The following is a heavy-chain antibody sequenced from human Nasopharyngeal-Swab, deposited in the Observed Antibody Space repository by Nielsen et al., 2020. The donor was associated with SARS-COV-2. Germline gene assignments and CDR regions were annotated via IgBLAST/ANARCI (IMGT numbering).Heavy chain of an antibody. V-gene: IGHV3-23*01. J-gene: IGHJ4*02. Sequence: GGSLRLSCVASGYSFRTYGMSWVRQAPGKGLEWVAAISGSGDIGGRGGGTYYADSVKGRFTISRDNSKNTVSLQMDSLRAEDTAVYYCAKDLRGPYFFWGQGTLVTVSS. CDR2: ISGSGDIGGRGGGT. CDR1: GYSFRTYG. D-gene: IGHD2/OR15-2a*01. CDR3: AKDLRGPYFF.